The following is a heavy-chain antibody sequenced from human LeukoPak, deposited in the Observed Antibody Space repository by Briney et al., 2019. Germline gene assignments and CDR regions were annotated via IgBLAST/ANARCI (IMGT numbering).Heavy chain of an antibody. CDR1: GGSISSYY. V-gene: IGHV4-59*01. J-gene: IGHJ3*02. D-gene: IGHD6-19*01. Sequence: PSETLSLTCTVSGGSISSYYWSWIRQPPGKGLEWIGYIYYSGTTNYNPYLKSRVTISVDTSKNQFSLKLNSVTAADTAVYYCARKSVAVRDAFDIWGQGTMVTVSS. CDR2: IYYSGTT. CDR3: ARKSVAVRDAFDI.